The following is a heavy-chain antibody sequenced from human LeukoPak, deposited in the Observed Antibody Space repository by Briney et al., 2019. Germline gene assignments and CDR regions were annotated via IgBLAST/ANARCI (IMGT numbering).Heavy chain of an antibody. CDR3: ARGARLTMVRGVIRYFYMDV. CDR2: IYSGGGT. V-gene: IGHV3-53*01. D-gene: IGHD3-10*01. Sequence: GGSLRLSCAASGFTVSSNYMSWVRQAPGKGLEWVSVIYSGGGTYYADSVKGRFTISRDNSKNTVHLQMNSLRAEDTAVYYCARGARLTMVRGVIRYFYMDVWGKGTTVTISS. J-gene: IGHJ6*03. CDR1: GFTVSSNY.